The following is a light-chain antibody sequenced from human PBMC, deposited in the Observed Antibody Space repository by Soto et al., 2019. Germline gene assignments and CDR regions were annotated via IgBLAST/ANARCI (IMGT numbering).Light chain of an antibody. CDR3: QSHDSILSGFVV. CDR2: GNS. CDR1: SSNIGAGYD. Sequence: QSVLTQPPSVSGAPGQRVTISCTGSSSNIGAGYDVHWYQQLPGTAPKLLIYGNSNRPSGVPDRFSGSKSGTSASLAITGVQAEDEADYYGQSHDSILSGFVVFGGGTKLTVL. J-gene: IGLJ2*01. V-gene: IGLV1-40*01.